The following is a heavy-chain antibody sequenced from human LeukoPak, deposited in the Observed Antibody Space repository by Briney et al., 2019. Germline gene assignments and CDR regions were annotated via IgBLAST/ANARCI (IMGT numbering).Heavy chain of an antibody. J-gene: IGHJ2*01. CDR2: INTDGSVT. CDR1: GVTFCRYW. V-gene: IGHV3-74*01. D-gene: IGHD3-22*01. CDR3: ARMFWHHDRSGDYGSYWDFDL. Sequence: GGSLRLSCAASGVTFCRYWMNWVRQAPGKGLVWVSRINTDGSVTTYADPVKGRFTVSRDNAKNTLYLQMNSLRAEGTAVYYCARMFWHHDRSGDYGSYWDFDLWGRGTLVTVSS.